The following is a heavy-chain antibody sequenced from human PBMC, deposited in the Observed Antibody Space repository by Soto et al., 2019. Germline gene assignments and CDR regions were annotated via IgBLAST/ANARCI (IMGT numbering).Heavy chain of an antibody. V-gene: IGHV4-30-4*01. CDR1: CDSISTVDYF. J-gene: IGHJ5*01. CDR3: ARGRYCLTGRCFPNWFDS. D-gene: IGHD2-15*01. Sequence: SETLSLTCSFSCDSISTVDYFWAWIRQPPGQALEYIGYIYKSTTTYYNPSFESRVAISLDTSKSQFSLTVTSATAADTAVYFCARGRYCLTGRCFPNWFDSWGQGTLVTVSS. CDR2: IYKSTTT.